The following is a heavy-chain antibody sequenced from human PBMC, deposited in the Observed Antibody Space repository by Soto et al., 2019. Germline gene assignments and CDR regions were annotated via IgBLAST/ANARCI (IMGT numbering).Heavy chain of an antibody. Sequence: QVQLQESGPGLVKPSQTLSLTCTVSGGSISSGGYYWSWIRQHPGKGLEWIGYIYYSGSTYYNPSLKSRVTRSVDTSENQCALKLSSVTAADTAVYYCEGDRSSSSKSNWFDPWGQETPVTVSS. CDR1: GGSISSGGYY. J-gene: IGHJ5*02. CDR2: IYYSGST. CDR3: EGDRSSSSKSNWFDP. D-gene: IGHD6-13*01. V-gene: IGHV4-31*03.